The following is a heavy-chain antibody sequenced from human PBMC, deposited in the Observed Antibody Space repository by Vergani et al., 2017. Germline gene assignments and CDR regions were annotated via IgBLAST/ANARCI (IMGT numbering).Heavy chain of an antibody. CDR3: AKDPGDYDSSGYLEWGKNDAFDI. J-gene: IGHJ3*02. Sequence: EVQLLESGGGLVQPGGSLRLSCAASGFTFSSYAMSWVRQAPGKGLEWVSAISGSGGSTYYADSVKGRFTIARDNSKNTLYLQMNILRAEDTAVYYCAKDPGDYDSSGYLEWGKNDAFDIWGQGTMVTVSA. D-gene: IGHD3-22*01. CDR1: GFTFSSYA. V-gene: IGHV3-23*01. CDR2: ISGSGGST.